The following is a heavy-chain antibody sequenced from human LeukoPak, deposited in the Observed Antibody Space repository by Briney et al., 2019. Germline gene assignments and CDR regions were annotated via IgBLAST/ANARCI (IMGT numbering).Heavy chain of an antibody. CDR2: IIPIFGTA. J-gene: IGHJ4*02. CDR3: ASQPAGDPSGNFDY. CDR1: GGTFSSYA. Sequence: ASVKVSCKASGGTFSSYAISWGRQAPGQGLEWMGGIIPIFGTANYAQKFQGRVTITTDESTSTAYMELSSLRSEDTAVYYCASQPAGDPSGNFDYWGQGTLVTVSS. D-gene: IGHD7-27*01. V-gene: IGHV1-69*05.